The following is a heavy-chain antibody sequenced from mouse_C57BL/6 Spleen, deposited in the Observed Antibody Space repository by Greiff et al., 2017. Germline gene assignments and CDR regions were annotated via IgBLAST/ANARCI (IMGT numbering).Heavy chain of an antibody. D-gene: IGHD3-2*02. CDR3: ARRGDSSGLAWFAY. J-gene: IGHJ3*01. CDR2: FHPNSGST. CDR1: GYTFTSYW. Sequence: QVQLQQPGAELVKPGASVKLSCKASGYTFTSYWLHWVKQRPGQGLEWIGMFHPNSGSTNYNEKFKSKATLTVDKSSSTAYMQLSSLTSEDSAGYYCARRGDSSGLAWFAYWGQGTLGTVSA. V-gene: IGHV1-64*01.